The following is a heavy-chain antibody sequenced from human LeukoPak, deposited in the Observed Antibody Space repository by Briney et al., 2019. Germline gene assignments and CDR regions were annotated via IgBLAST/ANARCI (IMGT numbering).Heavy chain of an antibody. V-gene: IGHV1-3*01. Sequence: ASVKVSCKASGYTFTSYAMHWVRQAPGQRLEWMGWINAGNGNTKYSQKFQGRVTITRDTSASTAYMELSSLRSEDTAVYYCARIGPGYCSSTSCQLGAPGDYWGQGTLVTVSS. D-gene: IGHD2-2*01. CDR2: INAGNGNT. J-gene: IGHJ4*02. CDR1: GYTFTSYA. CDR3: ARIGPGYCSSTSCQLGAPGDY.